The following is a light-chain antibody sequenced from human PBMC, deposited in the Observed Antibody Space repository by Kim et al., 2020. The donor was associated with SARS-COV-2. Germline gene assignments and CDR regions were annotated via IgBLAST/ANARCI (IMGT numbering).Light chain of an antibody. CDR1: RSDVGGYNY. CDR3: TSYTSSITWV. Sequence: GQSITMSCTGTRSDVGGYNYVSWYQQHPGKAPKLMVYAVSKRPSGVSNRFSGSKSGNTASLTISGLHAEDEADYYCTSYTSSITWVFGGGTQLTVL. CDR2: AVS. J-gene: IGLJ3*02. V-gene: IGLV2-14*04.